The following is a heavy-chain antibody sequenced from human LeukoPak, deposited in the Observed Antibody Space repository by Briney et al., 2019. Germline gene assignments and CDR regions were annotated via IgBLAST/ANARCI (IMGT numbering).Heavy chain of an antibody. Sequence: ASVKVSCKAAGYSFTTFHMNWVRQAPGQGPEWMGWVNPDNGNTGFAQEFQGRVTITQNSSVTIIYMELSSLTSEDTAVYYCARRGLVAGIYDLVYGFDLWGQGTMVTVSS. J-gene: IGHJ3*01. CDR2: VNPDNGNT. V-gene: IGHV1-8*03. D-gene: IGHD3/OR15-3a*01. CDR1: GYSFTTFH. CDR3: ARRGLVAGIYDLVYGFDL.